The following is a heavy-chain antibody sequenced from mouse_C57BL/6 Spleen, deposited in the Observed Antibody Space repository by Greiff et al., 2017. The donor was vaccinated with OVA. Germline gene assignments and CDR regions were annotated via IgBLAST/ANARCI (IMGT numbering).Heavy chain of an antibody. D-gene: IGHD3-3*01. CDR1: GFSFNTYA. J-gene: IGHJ3*01. V-gene: IGHV10-1*01. CDR2: IRSKSNNYET. Sequence: EVQLVESGGGLVTPKGSLKLSCAASGFSFNTYAMNWVRQAPGKGLEWVARIRSKSNNYETYYAYSVKDRFTISRDDSESMLYLQMNNVKTEDTAMYYGVRHHSGCVAYWGQGTLVTVSA. CDR3: VRHHSGCVAY.